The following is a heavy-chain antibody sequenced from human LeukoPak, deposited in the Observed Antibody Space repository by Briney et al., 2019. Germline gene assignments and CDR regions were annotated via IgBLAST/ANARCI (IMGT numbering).Heavy chain of an antibody. D-gene: IGHD5-18*01. Sequence: PSQTLSLTCTVSGGSISSGGYYWSWIRQHPGKGLEWIGYIYYSGSTYYNPSLKSRVTISVDTSKNEFSLRLSSVTAADAAVYYCARGVTGAFDYWGQATLVTVPS. CDR1: GGSISSGGYY. V-gene: IGHV4-31*03. CDR2: IYYSGST. CDR3: ARGVTGAFDY. J-gene: IGHJ4*02.